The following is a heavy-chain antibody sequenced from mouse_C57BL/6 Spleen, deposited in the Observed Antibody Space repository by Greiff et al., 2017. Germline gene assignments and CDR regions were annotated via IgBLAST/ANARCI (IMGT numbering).Heavy chain of an antibody. V-gene: IGHV5-17*01. CDR3: ARLSPYAMDY. CDR1: GFTFSDYG. CDR2: ISSGSSTI. Sequence: EVHLVESGGGLVKPGGSLKLSCAASGFTFSDYGMHWVRQAPETGLERVAYISSGSSTIYYADTVKGRFTISRDNAKNTLFLQMTSLRSEDTAMYYCARLSPYAMDYWGQGTSVTVSS. J-gene: IGHJ4*01.